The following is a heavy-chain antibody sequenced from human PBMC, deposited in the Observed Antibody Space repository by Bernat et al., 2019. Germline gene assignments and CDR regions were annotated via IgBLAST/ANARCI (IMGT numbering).Heavy chain of an antibody. V-gene: IGHV3-33*01. CDR1: GFTFSSYG. J-gene: IGHJ4*02. CDR2: IWYDGSNK. Sequence: QVQLVESGGGVVQPGRSLRLSCAASGFTFSSYGMHWVRQAPGKGLEWVAVIWYDGSNKYYADSVKGRFTISRDNSKNTLYLQMNSLRAEDTAVYYCARRGFGGYLRPYYFDYWGQGTLVTVSS. D-gene: IGHD3-16*01. CDR3: ARRGFGGYLRPYYFDY.